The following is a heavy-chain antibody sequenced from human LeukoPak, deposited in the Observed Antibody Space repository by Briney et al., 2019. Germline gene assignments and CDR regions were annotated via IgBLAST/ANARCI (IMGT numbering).Heavy chain of an antibody. CDR2: INPNSGGT. D-gene: IGHD3-3*01. J-gene: IGHJ6*03. CDR1: GYTFTGYY. Sequence: GASVKVSCKACGYTFTGYYMHWVRQAPGQGLEWMGWINPNSGGTNYAQKFQGRVTMTRDTSISTAYMELSRLRSDDTAVYYCARVGDFWSGYYQTYYYYMDVWGKGTTVTVSS. CDR3: ARVGDFWSGYYQTYYYYMDV. V-gene: IGHV1-2*02.